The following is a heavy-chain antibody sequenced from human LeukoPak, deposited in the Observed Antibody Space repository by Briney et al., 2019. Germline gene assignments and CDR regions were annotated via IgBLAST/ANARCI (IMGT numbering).Heavy chain of an antibody. CDR1: GGSISSYY. CDR2: IYYSGST. D-gene: IGHD1-26*01. J-gene: IGHJ4*02. Sequence: SETLSLTCTVSGGSISSYYWSWIRQPPGKGLEWIGYIYYSGSTNYNPSLKSRVTISVDTSKNQFSLKLSSVTAADTAVYYCARHASIVGATIFDYWGQGTLVTVSS. V-gene: IGHV4-59*01. CDR3: ARHASIVGATIFDY.